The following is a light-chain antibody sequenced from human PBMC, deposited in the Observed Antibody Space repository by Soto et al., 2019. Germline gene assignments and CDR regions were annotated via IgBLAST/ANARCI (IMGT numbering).Light chain of an antibody. CDR1: QDISNN. CDR2: DVF. CDR3: QHYDSVLTWT. V-gene: IGKV1-33*01. J-gene: IGKJ1*01. Sequence: DIQMTQSPPSLSGFVGDRVSITCQSSQDISNNLNSYQHKAGEAPKLLISDVFDQETGVPSRFSGGGSGTDFTLTISSLQPEDTATYYCQHYDSVLTWTFGQGTKVEIK.